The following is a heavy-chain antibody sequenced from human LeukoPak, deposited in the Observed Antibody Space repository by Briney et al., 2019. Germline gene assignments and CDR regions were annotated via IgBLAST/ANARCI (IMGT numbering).Heavy chain of an antibody. CDR1: GGSISSYY. D-gene: IGHD2-2*02. CDR3: ARDDLGYCSSTSCYRYFQH. Sequence: PSETLSLTCTVSGGSISSYYWSWIRQPAGKGLEWIGRIYTSGSTNYNPSLKSRVTMSVDTSKNQFSLKLSSVTAADTAVYYCARDDLGYCSSTSCYRYFQHWGQGTLVTVSS. CDR2: IYTSGST. V-gene: IGHV4-4*07. J-gene: IGHJ1*01.